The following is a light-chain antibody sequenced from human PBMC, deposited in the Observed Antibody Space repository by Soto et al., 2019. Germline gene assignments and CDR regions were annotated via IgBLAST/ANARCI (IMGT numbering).Light chain of an antibody. Sequence: QSALTQPASLSVSPGQSITISCTGTSSDVGGYNYVSWYQQHPGRAPKLMIYDVSNRPSGVSNRFSGSKSGNTASLTISGLQAEDEADYYCSSYTSSSTVVFGGGTKVTVL. CDR3: SSYTSSSTVV. J-gene: IGLJ2*01. V-gene: IGLV2-14*01. CDR2: DVS. CDR1: SSDVGGYNY.